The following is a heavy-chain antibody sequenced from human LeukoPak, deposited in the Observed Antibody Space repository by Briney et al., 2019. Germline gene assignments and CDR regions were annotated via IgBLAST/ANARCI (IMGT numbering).Heavy chain of an antibody. J-gene: IGHJ4*02. Sequence: GGSLRLSCAASGFTVSSNYMSWVRQAPGKGLEWVSVIYSGGSTYYADSVKGRFTISRDNSKNTLYLQMNSLRAEDTAVYYCAKDLHYYDSSGPFDYWGQGTLVTVSS. CDR3: AKDLHYYDSSGPFDY. V-gene: IGHV3-53*01. CDR1: GFTVSSNY. D-gene: IGHD3-22*01. CDR2: IYSGGST.